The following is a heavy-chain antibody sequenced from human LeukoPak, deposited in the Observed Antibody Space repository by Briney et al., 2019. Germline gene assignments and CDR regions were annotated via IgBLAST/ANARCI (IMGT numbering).Heavy chain of an antibody. CDR3: ARGPYYDFWSGSGYYYYYMDV. Sequence: VASVKVSCKASGYTFTSYDINWVRQATGQGLEWIGWMNPNSGNTGYAQKFQGRVTITRNTSISTAYMELSSLRSEDTAVYYCARGPYYDFWSGSGYYYYYMDVWGKGTTVTVSS. J-gene: IGHJ6*03. CDR2: MNPNSGNT. D-gene: IGHD3-3*01. V-gene: IGHV1-8*03. CDR1: GYTFTSYD.